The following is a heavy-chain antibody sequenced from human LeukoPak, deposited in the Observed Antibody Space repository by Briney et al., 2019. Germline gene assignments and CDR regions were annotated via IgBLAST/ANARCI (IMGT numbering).Heavy chain of an antibody. CDR1: GFTVSSNY. V-gene: IGHV3-66*02. CDR2: IYSGGST. Sequence: GGSLRLSCAASGFTVSSNYMSWVRQAPGKGLEWVSVIYSGGSTYYADSVKGRFTIPRDNPKNTLYLQMNSLRAEDTAVYYCARGRYDSSGYYYYFDYWGQGTLVTVSS. J-gene: IGHJ4*02. D-gene: IGHD3-22*01. CDR3: ARGRYDSSGYYYYFDY.